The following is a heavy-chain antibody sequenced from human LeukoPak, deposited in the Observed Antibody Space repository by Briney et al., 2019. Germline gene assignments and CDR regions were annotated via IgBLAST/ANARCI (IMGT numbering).Heavy chain of an antibody. D-gene: IGHD6-6*01. Sequence: PSETLSLTCTVSGGSISSSSYYWGWIRQPPGKGLEWIGSIYYSGSTYYNPSLKSRVTISVDTSKNQFSLKLSSVTAADTAVYYCASSSSSSNWYAFDIWGQGTMVTVSS. CDR1: GGSISSSSYY. CDR2: IYYSGST. V-gene: IGHV4-39*01. J-gene: IGHJ3*02. CDR3: ASSSSSSNWYAFDI.